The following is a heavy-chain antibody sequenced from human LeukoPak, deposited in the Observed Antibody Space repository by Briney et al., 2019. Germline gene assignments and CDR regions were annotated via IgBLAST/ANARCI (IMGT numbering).Heavy chain of an antibody. CDR1: GGSFSGYY. J-gene: IGHJ4*02. CDR2: INHSGST. CDR3: ARYPRLYDSSGYPFDY. D-gene: IGHD3-22*01. V-gene: IGHV4-34*01. Sequence: SETLSLTCAVYGGSFSGYYWSWIRQPPGKGLEWIGEINHSGSTNYNPSLESRVTISVDTSKNQFSLKLSSVTAADTAVYYCARYPRLYDSSGYPFDYWGQGTLVTVSS.